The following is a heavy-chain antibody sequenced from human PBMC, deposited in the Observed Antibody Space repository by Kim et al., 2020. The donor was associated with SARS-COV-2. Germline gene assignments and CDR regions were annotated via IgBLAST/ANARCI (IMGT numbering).Heavy chain of an antibody. D-gene: IGHD3-22*01. CDR3: ARIKYDSSGFYTPGFDS. V-gene: IGHV3-11*01. Sequence: SVHGAFTIARDNAKNSLHLQMGSLRAEDTAVYYCARIKYDSSGFYTPGFDSWGQGTRVTVSS. J-gene: IGHJ4*01.